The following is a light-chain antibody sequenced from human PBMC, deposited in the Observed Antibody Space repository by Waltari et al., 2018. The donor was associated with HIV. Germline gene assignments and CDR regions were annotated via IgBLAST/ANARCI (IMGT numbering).Light chain of an antibody. Sequence: SYELTQPPSVSVSPGQTARITCPGDALPKKFAYWYQQKASQAPALVIYEDKKRPSGIPEGFSGSRSGTLATLSIRGAQVEDEADYYCYSTDISGYSRVFGGGTKVTVL. CDR1: ALPKKF. J-gene: IGLJ2*01. V-gene: IGLV3-10*01. CDR3: YSTDISGYSRV. CDR2: EDK.